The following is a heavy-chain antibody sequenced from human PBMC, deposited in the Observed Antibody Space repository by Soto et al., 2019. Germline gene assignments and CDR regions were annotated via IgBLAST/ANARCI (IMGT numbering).Heavy chain of an antibody. Sequence: EVQLVESGGGLVKPGGSLRLSCAASGFTFSKAWLNWVRQAPGKGMEWVGRIKSKSDGGTTDYAAPVKDRFTILRDDSNNALYLEMNSLKTEDTAVYCCVTDGAEVVSGCVYWGQGTLVSFSS. CDR2: IKSKSDGGTT. D-gene: IGHD2-21*01. V-gene: IGHV3-15*07. CDR3: VTDGAEVVSGCVY. J-gene: IGHJ4*02. CDR1: GFTFSKAW.